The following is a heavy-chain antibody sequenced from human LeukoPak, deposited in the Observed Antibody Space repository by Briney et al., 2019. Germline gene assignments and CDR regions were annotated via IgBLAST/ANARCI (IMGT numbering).Heavy chain of an antibody. Sequence: PSETLSLTCTVSGGSISSYYWSWIRQPPGKGLEWIGYIYYSGSTNYNPSLKSRVTISVDTSKNQFSLKLSSVTAADTAVYYCARGGTMVRGLQGVDIWGQGTMVTVSS. CDR2: IYYSGST. CDR3: ARGGTMVRGLQGVDI. D-gene: IGHD3-10*01. J-gene: IGHJ3*02. CDR1: GGSISSYY. V-gene: IGHV4-59*08.